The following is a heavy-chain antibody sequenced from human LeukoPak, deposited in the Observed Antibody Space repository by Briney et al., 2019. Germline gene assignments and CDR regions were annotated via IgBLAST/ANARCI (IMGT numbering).Heavy chain of an antibody. CDR2: IRYDGSNK. CDR3: ARDQLRGTWYFDP. D-gene: IGHD1-26*01. Sequence: PGGSLRLSCAASGFTFSSYGMHWVRQAPDKGLEWVAFIRYDGSNKYYADSVKGRFTISRDNSKNTLYLQMNSLRAEDTAVYYCARDQLRGTWYFDPWGRGTLVTVSS. CDR1: GFTFSSYG. V-gene: IGHV3-30*02. J-gene: IGHJ2*01.